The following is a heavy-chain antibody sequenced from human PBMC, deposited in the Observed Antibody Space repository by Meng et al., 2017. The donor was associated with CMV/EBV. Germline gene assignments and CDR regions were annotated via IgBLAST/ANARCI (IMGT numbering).Heavy chain of an antibody. D-gene: IGHD1-26*01. CDR1: GFTFSSYE. CDR2: ISSSGSTI. V-gene: IGHV3-48*03. J-gene: IGHJ3*02. Sequence: GGSLRLSCAASGFTFSSYEMNWVRQAPGKGLEWVSYISSSGSTIYYADSVKGRFTISRDNAKNSLYLQMNSLRSEDTAVYYCASQSGAFDIWGQGTMVTVSS. CDR3: ASQSGAFDI.